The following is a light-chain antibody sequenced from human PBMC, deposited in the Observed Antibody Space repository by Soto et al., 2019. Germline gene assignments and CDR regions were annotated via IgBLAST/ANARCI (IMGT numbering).Light chain of an antibody. J-gene: IGKJ1*01. Sequence: EIVMTQSPATLSVSPGQRATLSCRVSQSLSSNLVWYQQKPGQAPRLLIYGASTRATGIPARFSGSGSGTEFTLTISSLQSEDFAVYYCQQYDFWPRTFGQGTKVEIK. CDR1: QSLSSN. CDR3: QQYDFWPRT. CDR2: GAS. V-gene: IGKV3-15*01.